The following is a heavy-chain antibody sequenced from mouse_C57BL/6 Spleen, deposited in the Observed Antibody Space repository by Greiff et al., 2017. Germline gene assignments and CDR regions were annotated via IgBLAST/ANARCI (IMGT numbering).Heavy chain of an antibody. J-gene: IGHJ3*01. CDR1: GYAFSSSW. CDR3: ERHPFAY. V-gene: IGHV1-82*01. Sequence: QVQLQQSGPELVKPGASVKISCKASGYAFSSSWMNWVKQRPGQGLEWIGRIYPGDGDTNYNGKFKGKDTLTADKSSSTAYMQLSSLTSEDSAVYFCERHPFAYWGQGTLVTVSA. CDR2: IYPGDGDT.